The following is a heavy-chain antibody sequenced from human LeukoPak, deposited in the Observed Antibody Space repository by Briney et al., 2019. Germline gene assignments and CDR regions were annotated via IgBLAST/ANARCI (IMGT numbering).Heavy chain of an antibody. CDR3: ARDRVSADTAMVYYYYYYGMDV. CDR2: IIPIFGTA. J-gene: IGHJ6*02. Sequence: ASVKVSCEASGGTFSSYAISWVRQAPGQGLEWMGGIIPIFGTANYAQKFQGRVTITADESTSTAYMELSSLRSEDTAVYYCARDRVSADTAMVYYYYYYGMDVWGQGTTVTVSS. D-gene: IGHD5-18*01. CDR1: GGTFSSYA. V-gene: IGHV1-69*13.